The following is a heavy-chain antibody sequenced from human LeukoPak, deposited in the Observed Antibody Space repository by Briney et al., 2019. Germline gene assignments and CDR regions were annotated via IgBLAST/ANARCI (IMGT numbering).Heavy chain of an antibody. V-gene: IGHV4-39*01. D-gene: IGHD1-7*01. CDR3: ARQRYNWNYNWFDP. CDR1: GGSISSSSYY. J-gene: IGHJ5*02. Sequence: SETLSLTCTVSGGSISSSSYYWGWIRQPPGKGLEWIGSIYYSGSTYYNPSLKSRVTISVDTSKNQFSLKLSSVTAADTAVYYCARQRYNWNYNWFDPWGQGTLVTVSS. CDR2: IYYSGST.